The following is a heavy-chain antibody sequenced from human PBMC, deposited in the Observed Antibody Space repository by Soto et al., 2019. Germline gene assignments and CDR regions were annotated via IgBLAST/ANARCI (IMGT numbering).Heavy chain of an antibody. J-gene: IGHJ4*02. D-gene: IGHD2-15*01. Sequence: GGSLRLSCAASGFTFSNYGLSWVRQAPGKGLEWVANIKKDGSEKYYVGSVVGRFTISRDNADNSLYLQMNSLRAEDTAVYYCATLYLADMFPSLDYWGQGTLVTVSS. CDR1: GFTFSNYG. V-gene: IGHV3-7*01. CDR2: IKKDGSEK. CDR3: ATLYLADMFPSLDY.